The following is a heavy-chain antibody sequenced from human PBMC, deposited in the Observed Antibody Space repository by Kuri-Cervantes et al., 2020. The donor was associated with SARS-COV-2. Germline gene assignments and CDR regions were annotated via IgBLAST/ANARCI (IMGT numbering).Heavy chain of an antibody. Sequence: ASVKVSCKASGYTFTGYYMHWVRQAPGQGLEWMGWINPNSGGTNYAQKFQGRVTMTRDTFISTAYMELSRLRSDDTAVYYCARPPADYYYMDVWGKGTTVTVSS. CDR3: ARPPADYYYMDV. J-gene: IGHJ6*03. CDR2: INPNSGGT. CDR1: GYTFTGYY. V-gene: IGHV1-2*02.